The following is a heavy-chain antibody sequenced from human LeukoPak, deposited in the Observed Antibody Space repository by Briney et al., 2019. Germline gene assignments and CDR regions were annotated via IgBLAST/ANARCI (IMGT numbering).Heavy chain of an antibody. CDR1: GGSISSGGYY. CDR2: IYYSGST. D-gene: IGHD3-3*01. V-gene: IGHV4-31*03. CDR3: ARDFWSGYYTGDYYYYGMDV. Sequence: SQTLSLTCTVSGGSISSGGYYWSWIRQHPGKGLEWIGYIYYSGSTYYNPSLKSRVTILVDTSKNQFSLKLSSVTAADTAVYYCARDFWSGYYTGDYYYYGMDVWGQGTTVTVSS. J-gene: IGHJ6*02.